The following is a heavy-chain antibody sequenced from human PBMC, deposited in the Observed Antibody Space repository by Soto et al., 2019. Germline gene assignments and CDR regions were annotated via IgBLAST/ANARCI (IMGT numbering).Heavy chain of an antibody. D-gene: IGHD3-10*01. CDR2: IYYSGST. Sequence: SETLSLTCTVSGGSISSGDYYWSWIRQPPGKGLEWIGYIYYSGSTYYNPSLKSRVTISVDTSKNQFSLKLSSVTAADTAVYYCARLPYYYGWYFFDIWGQGSLVTVSS. V-gene: IGHV4-30-4*01. J-gene: IGHJ4*02. CDR1: GGSISSGDYY. CDR3: ARLPYYYGWYFFDI.